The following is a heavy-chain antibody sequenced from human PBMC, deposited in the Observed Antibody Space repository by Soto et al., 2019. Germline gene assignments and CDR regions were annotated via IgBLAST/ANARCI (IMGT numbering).Heavy chain of an antibody. CDR1: GGSISSSNW. V-gene: IGHV4-4*02. Sequence: QVQLQQSGPGLVKPSGTLSLTCAVSGGSISSSNWWSWVRQPPGKGLEWIGEIYHSGSTNYNPSLKSRITISVDNSKNQFSLKLNSVTAADTAVYHCARAAMGGSSWPFDYWGQGTLVTVSS. CDR3: ARAAMGGSSWPFDY. J-gene: IGHJ4*02. CDR2: IYHSGST. D-gene: IGHD6-13*01.